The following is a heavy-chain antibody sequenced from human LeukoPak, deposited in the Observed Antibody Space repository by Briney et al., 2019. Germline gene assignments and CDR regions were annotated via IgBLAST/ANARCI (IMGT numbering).Heavy chain of an antibody. Sequence: GGSLRLSCAASGFTFSSYWMSWVRQAPGKGLEWVANIKHDGSEKNYVDSVKGRFTISRDNAKNSLCLQMDSLRAEDTAVYYCATVSLYRGSGWQNFDYWGQGTLVTVSS. CDR2: IKHDGSEK. CDR3: ATVSLYRGSGWQNFDY. D-gene: IGHD6-19*01. V-gene: IGHV3-7*01. J-gene: IGHJ4*02. CDR1: GFTFSSYW.